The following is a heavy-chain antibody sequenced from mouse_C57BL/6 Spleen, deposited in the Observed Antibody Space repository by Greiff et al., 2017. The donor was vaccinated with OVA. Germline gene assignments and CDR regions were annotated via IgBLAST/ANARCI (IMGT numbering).Heavy chain of an antibody. Sequence: QVQLKESGAELVRPGASVTLSCKASGYTFTDYEMHWVKQTPVHGLEWIGAIDPETGGTAYNQKFKGKAILTADKSSSTAYMELRSLTSEDSAVYYCTRDYDYVYWGQGTTLTVSS. V-gene: IGHV1-15*01. CDR2: IDPETGGT. CDR1: GYTFTDYE. D-gene: IGHD2-4*01. J-gene: IGHJ2*01. CDR3: TRDYDYVY.